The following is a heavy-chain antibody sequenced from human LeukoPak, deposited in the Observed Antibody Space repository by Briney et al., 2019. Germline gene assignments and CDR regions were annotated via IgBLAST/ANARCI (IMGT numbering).Heavy chain of an antibody. V-gene: IGHV4-59*01. J-gene: IGHJ3*02. CDR1: GGSLSSYY. CDR3: ARVKGSGSSPIDAFDI. Sequence: SETLSLTCTVSGGSLSSYYWSWIRQPPGKGLEWIGYIYYSGSTNYNPSLKSRVTISVDTSKNQFSLKLSSVTAADTAVYYCARVKGSGSSPIDAFDIWGQGTMVTVSS. D-gene: IGHD3-10*01. CDR2: IYYSGST.